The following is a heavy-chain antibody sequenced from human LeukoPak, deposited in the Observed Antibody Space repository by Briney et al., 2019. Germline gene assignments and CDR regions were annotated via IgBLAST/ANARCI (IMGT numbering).Heavy chain of an antibody. D-gene: IGHD6-6*01. CDR1: GFTFSSYA. CDR3: ARDSVLFDY. J-gene: IGHJ4*02. Sequence: PGGSLRLSCAASGFTFSSYAMHWVRQAPGKELEWVAVISYDGSNKYYADSVKGRFTISRDNSKNTLYLQMNSLRAEDTAVYYCARDSVLFDYWGQGTLVTVSS. CDR2: ISYDGSNK. V-gene: IGHV3-30-3*01.